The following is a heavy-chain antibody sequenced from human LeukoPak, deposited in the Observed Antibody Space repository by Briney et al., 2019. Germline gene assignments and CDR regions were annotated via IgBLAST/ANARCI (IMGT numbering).Heavy chain of an antibody. CDR2: IYHSGST. D-gene: IGHD1-26*01. Sequence: PSETLSLTCAVYGGSFSGYYWSWIRQPPGKGLEWIGSIYHSGSTYYNPSLKSRVTISLDTSKNQFSLKMSSVTAADTAVYHCARHSDRGSQTHGFDVWGQGTMVTVSS. CDR1: GGSFSGYY. CDR3: ARHSDRGSQTHGFDV. V-gene: IGHV4-34*01. J-gene: IGHJ3*01.